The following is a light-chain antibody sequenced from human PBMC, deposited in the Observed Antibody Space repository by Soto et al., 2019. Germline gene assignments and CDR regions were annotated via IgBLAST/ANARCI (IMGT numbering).Light chain of an antibody. V-gene: IGLV1-44*01. J-gene: IGLJ2*01. Sequence: VLTQPPSASGTPGQRVTISCSGSSSNIGSNTVNWYQQLPGTAPKLLIYSNNQRPSGVPDRFSGSKSGTSASLAISGLKSEDEADYYCAAWDDSLNGVVFGGGTKRTVL. CDR3: AAWDDSLNGVV. CDR1: SSNIGSNT. CDR2: SNN.